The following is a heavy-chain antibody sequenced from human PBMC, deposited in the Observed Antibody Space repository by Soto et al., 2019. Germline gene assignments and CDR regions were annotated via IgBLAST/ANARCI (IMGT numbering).Heavy chain of an antibody. Sequence: ASVKVSCKASGYTFTSYGISWVRQAPGQGLEWMGWISAYNGNTNYAQKLQGRVTMTTDTSTSTAYMELSSLRSEDTAVYYCAAASWELLHDPYGMDVWGQGTTVTVSS. CDR2: ISAYNGNT. V-gene: IGHV1-18*01. D-gene: IGHD1-26*01. CDR3: AAASWELLHDPYGMDV. CDR1: GYTFTSYG. J-gene: IGHJ6*02.